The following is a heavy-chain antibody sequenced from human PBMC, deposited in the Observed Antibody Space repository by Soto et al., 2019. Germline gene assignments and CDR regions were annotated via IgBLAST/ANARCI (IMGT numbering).Heavy chain of an antibody. Sequence: GGSLRLSCAAAGFTFSGSAMHWVRQASGKGLEWVGRIRSKANSYATAYAASVKGRFTISRDDSKNTAYLQMNSLKTEDTAVYYCTRRTVVTDYWGQGTLVTVSS. CDR3: TRRTVVTDY. V-gene: IGHV3-73*01. CDR2: IRSKANSYAT. J-gene: IGHJ4*02. CDR1: GFTFSGSA. D-gene: IGHD2-15*01.